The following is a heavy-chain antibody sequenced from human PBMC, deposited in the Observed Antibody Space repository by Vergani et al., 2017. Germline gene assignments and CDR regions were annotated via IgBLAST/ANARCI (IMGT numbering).Heavy chain of an antibody. Sequence: QVQLVQSGAEVKKPGASVSVSCKGSSHTFQTYGISWVRQAPGKGLEWMAWIRPYTGHTIYAHKFQDRVTMTADTSTNTAYMELRSLRSDDTAVYFCARVAPSNSEVTPTAFDVWGQGTMVTVSS. D-gene: IGHD1-1*01. CDR3: ARVAPSNSEVTPTAFDV. CDR2: IRPYTGHT. J-gene: IGHJ3*01. CDR1: SHTFQTYG. V-gene: IGHV1-18*01.